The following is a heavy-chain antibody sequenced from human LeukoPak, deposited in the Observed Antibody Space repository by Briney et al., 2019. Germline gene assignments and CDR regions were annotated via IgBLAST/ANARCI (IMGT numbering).Heavy chain of an antibody. CDR2: ISAYNGNT. CDR1: GYTFNSHG. V-gene: IGHV1-18*01. Sequence: ASVKVSCKASGYTFNSHGISWVRQAPGQGLEWMGWISAYNGNTNYAQKLQGRVTMTTDTSTSTAYMELRSLRSDDTAVYYCARFRRWLRVFDYWGQGTLVTVSS. CDR3: ARFRRWLRVFDY. D-gene: IGHD5-24*01. J-gene: IGHJ4*02.